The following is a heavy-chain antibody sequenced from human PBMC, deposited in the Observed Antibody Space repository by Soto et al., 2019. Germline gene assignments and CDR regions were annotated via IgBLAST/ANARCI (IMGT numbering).Heavy chain of an antibody. CDR2: IIPIFGTA. J-gene: IGHJ6*02. CDR1: GGTFSSYA. V-gene: IGHV1-69*13. Sequence: ASVKVSCKASGGTFSSYAISWVRQAPGQGLEWMGGIIPIFGTANYAQKFQGRVTVTADESTSTAYMELSSLRSEDTAVYYCARGDSNYGTYYYYGMDVWGQGTTVTVSS. D-gene: IGHD4-4*01. CDR3: ARGDSNYGTYYYYGMDV.